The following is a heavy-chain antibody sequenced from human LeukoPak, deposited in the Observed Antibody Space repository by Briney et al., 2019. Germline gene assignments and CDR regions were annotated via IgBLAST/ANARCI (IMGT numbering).Heavy chain of an antibody. J-gene: IGHJ5*02. CDR3: AKDLGQLGLGENNGFAP. CDR2: IRYDGSNK. V-gene: IGHV3-30*02. Sequence: GGSLRLSCAASGFTFSSYGMHWVRQAPGKGLEWVAFIRYDGSNKYYADSVKGRFTISRDNSKNTLYLQMNSLRAEYTAVYYCAKDLGQLGLGENNGFAPGAQGPLFPVPS. CDR1: GFTFSSYG. D-gene: IGHD3-16*01.